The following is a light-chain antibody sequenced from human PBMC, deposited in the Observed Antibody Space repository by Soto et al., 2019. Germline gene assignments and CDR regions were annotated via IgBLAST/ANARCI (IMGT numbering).Light chain of an antibody. CDR1: RSVSNN. V-gene: IGKV3-15*01. J-gene: IGKJ2*01. CDR3: QQYNNCPMFS. CDR2: GAS. Sequence: EIVMTQSPATLSVSPGKRATLSCRASRSVSNNLAWYQQKPGQAPRLLIYGASTRATGIPARFNGSVSGTDFTLTISSLQYEDFASYFFQQYNNCPMFSFGQGTKLEIK.